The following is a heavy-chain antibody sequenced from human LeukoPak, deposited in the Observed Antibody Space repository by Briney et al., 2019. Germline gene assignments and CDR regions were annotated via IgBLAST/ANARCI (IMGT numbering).Heavy chain of an antibody. CDR2: ISDSSTYI. Sequence: PGGSLRLSCAASGFTLNTYSMNWVRQAPGKGLEWVSSISDSSTYIYYADSVKGRFTISRDNARNSLYLQMNSLRAEDTAVYYCARDSLGTSLANFDYWGQGTQVTVSS. V-gene: IGHV3-21*01. J-gene: IGHJ4*02. CDR3: ARDSLGTSLANFDY. D-gene: IGHD2-2*01. CDR1: GFTLNTYS.